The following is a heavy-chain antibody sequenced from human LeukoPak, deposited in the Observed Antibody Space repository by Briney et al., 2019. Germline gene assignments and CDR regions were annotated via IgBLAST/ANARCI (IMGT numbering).Heavy chain of an antibody. V-gene: IGHV3-33*06. J-gene: IGHJ6*03. CDR1: GFMFSRLG. D-gene: IGHD3-16*01. Sequence: PGRSLRLSCAASGFMFSRLGMQWVRQAPGEGLEWVAMIWHDGSVEEYADSVKGRFTISRDNSQNTLYLQMNSLGDDDTAVYYCAKEGDQFRGYLDAWGKGTTVTVSS. CDR2: IWHDGSVE. CDR3: AKEGDQFRGYLDA.